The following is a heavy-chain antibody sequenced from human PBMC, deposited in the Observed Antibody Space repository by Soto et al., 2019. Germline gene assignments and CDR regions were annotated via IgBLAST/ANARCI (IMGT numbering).Heavy chain of an antibody. CDR3: AKEYCDSSRCFLPNY. CDR2: IDPKNGNT. J-gene: IGHJ4*02. V-gene: IGHV1-3*01. CDR1: GYTFSKQN. Sequence: ASVKVSCKASGYTFSKQNMHWVRQAPGQGLEWMGWIDPKNGNTKDAQKFQGRVTMTTDTSTSTAYMELMSLRSDDTAVYYCAKEYCDSSRCFLPNYWGQGALVTVSS. D-gene: IGHD2-2*01.